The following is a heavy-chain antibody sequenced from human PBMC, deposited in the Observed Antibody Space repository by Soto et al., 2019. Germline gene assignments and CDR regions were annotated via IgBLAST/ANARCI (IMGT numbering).Heavy chain of an antibody. Sequence: SETLSLTCAVSGGSISSANWWTWVRQPPGKGLEWTGEIYHGGSTSYNPSLKSRVTLSLDKFKNHFPLNLTSVTAADTAVYYCARLSFSYGVDVWGQGTTVTVSS. CDR2: IYHGGST. CDR3: ARLSFSYGVDV. V-gene: IGHV4-4*02. CDR1: GGSISSANW. J-gene: IGHJ6*02.